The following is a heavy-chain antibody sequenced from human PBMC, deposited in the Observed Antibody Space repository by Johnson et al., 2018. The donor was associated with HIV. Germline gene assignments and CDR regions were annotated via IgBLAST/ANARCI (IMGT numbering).Heavy chain of an antibody. V-gene: IGHV3-30*03. Sequence: QVHLVESGGGVVQPGRSLRLSCAASGFTFSSYDMHWVRQAPGKGLEWVAVISYDGSNKYYADSVKGRFTISRDNSKNTLYLQMNSLRAEDTAVYYCARWTVTRGAFDIWGQGTMVTVSS. CDR2: ISYDGSNK. CDR1: GFTFSSYD. J-gene: IGHJ3*02. CDR3: ARWTVTRGAFDI. D-gene: IGHD4-17*01.